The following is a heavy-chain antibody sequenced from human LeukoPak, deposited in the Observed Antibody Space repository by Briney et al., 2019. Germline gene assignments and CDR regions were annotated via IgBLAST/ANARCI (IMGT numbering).Heavy chain of an antibody. D-gene: IGHD3-10*01. Sequence: GGSLRLSCAASGFTFDDYAMHWARQAPGKGLEWVSGISWNSGSIGYADSVKGRFTISRDNAKNSLYLQMNSLRAEDTALYYCAKSLTDYYGSGSYQDYWGQGTLVTVSS. CDR2: ISWNSGSI. V-gene: IGHV3-9*01. CDR3: AKSLTDYYGSGSYQDY. CDR1: GFTFDDYA. J-gene: IGHJ4*02.